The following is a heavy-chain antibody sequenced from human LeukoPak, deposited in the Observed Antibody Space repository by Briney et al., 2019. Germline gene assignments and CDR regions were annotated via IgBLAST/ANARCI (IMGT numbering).Heavy chain of an antibody. Sequence: ASVKVSCKASGYTFTGYYMHWVRQAPGQGLEWMGWINPNSGGTNYAQKFQGRVTMTRDTSISTAYMELSRLRSDDTAVYYCARAPGVVIIFDYWGQGTLVTVSS. CDR3: ARAPGVVIIFDY. J-gene: IGHJ4*02. V-gene: IGHV1-2*02. CDR2: INPNSGGT. D-gene: IGHD3-3*01. CDR1: GYTFTGYY.